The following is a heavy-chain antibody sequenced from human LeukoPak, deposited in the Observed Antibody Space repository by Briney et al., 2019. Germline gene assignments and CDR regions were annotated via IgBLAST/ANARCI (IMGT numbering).Heavy chain of an antibody. CDR3: ARDSEVVPAAFDY. J-gene: IGHJ4*02. V-gene: IGHV1-69*04. CDR2: IIPILGIA. D-gene: IGHD2-2*01. Sequence: SLKVSCKASGGTFSSYAISWVRQAPGQGLEWMGRIIPILGIANYAQKFQGRVTITADKSTSTAYMELSSLRSEDTAVYYCARDSEVVPAAFDYWGQGTLVTVSS. CDR1: GGTFSSYA.